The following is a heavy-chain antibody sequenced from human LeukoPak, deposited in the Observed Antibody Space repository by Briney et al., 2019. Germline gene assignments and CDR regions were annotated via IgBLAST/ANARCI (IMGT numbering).Heavy chain of an antibody. CDR1: GFTFSGYA. CDR2: ISYDGSNK. CDR3: ATLTDYGDLEFDY. Sequence: GGSLRLSCAASGFTFSGYAMHWVRQAPGKGLEWVAVISYDGSNKYYADSVKGRFTISRDNSKNTLYLQMNSLRAEDTAVYYCATLTDYGDLEFDYWGQGTLVTVSS. D-gene: IGHD4-17*01. J-gene: IGHJ4*02. V-gene: IGHV3-30*04.